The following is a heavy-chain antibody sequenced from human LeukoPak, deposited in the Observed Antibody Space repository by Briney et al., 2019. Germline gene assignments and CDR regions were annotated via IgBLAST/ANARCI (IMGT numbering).Heavy chain of an antibody. V-gene: IGHV4-61*02. J-gene: IGHJ6*03. CDR1: GGSISSDDYY. Sequence: PSETLSLTCTVAGGSISSDDYYWNWIRQPAGKELEWIGRIYTSGSTNYNPSLKSRVTISIDTSKNQISLKLSSVTAADTAVYYCARDRRYCSNGICSYYYMDVWGKGTTVTVSS. CDR2: IYTSGST. D-gene: IGHD2-8*01. CDR3: ARDRRYCSNGICSYYYMDV.